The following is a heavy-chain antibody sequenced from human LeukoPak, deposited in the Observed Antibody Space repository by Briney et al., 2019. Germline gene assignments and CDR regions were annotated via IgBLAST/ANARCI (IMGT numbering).Heavy chain of an antibody. CDR3: ARGLDY. CDR1: GFAFGNYW. Sequence: GGSLRLSCAASGFAFGNYWMSWVRQAPGKGLEWVSYISSSSSTIYYADSVKGRFTISRDNAKNSLYLQMNSLRAEDTAVYYCARGLDYWGQGTLVTVSS. J-gene: IGHJ4*02. V-gene: IGHV3-48*01. CDR2: ISSSSSTI.